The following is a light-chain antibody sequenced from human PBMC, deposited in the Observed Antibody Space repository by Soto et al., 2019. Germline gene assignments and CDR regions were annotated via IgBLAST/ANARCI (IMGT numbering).Light chain of an antibody. CDR3: QQYGSSLWM. CDR1: QIVSSSY. V-gene: IGKV3-20*01. J-gene: IGKJ1*01. CDR2: GAS. Sequence: DIVLTQSPGMLSLCPGDGATLSCRALQIVSSSYLTWYQQKPGQAPRLLIYGASNRAAGIPDRFSGSGSGTDFTLTISRLEPEDFAVYYCQQYGSSLWMFGQGTKVQIK.